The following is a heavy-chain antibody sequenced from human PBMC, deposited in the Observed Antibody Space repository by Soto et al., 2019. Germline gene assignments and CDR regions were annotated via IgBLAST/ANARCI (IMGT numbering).Heavy chain of an antibody. D-gene: IGHD3-3*01. CDR2: IHWDDDK. Sequence: QITLNESRPMQVNPRQTLTLTCTFPGFSLTTSGVGVGWISQSPGKAPESLAHIHWDDDKRYSPSLKSTLTLTKDTSKNQVVLTVADLDPADTGTYYCAHRVLRTVFGFVTTTAIYFDFWGQGTPVAVSS. V-gene: IGHV2-5*02. CDR1: GFSLTTSGVG. J-gene: IGHJ4*02. CDR3: AHRVLRTVFGFVTTTAIYFDF.